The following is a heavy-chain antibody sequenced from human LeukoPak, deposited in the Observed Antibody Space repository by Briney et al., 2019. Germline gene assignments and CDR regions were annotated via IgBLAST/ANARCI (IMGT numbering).Heavy chain of an antibody. J-gene: IGHJ2*01. Sequence: PGGSLRLSCAASGFTFGTYAMSWVRQAPGKGLEWVSTMSGKTYYADSVKGRFTISRDNSKSTLYLQMNSLRAEDTAIYYCAKYEGAVTTNWYFDVWGRGTLVTASS. V-gene: IGHV3-23*01. CDR1: GFTFGTYA. CDR2: MSGKT. D-gene: IGHD4-17*01. CDR3: AKYEGAVTTNWYFDV.